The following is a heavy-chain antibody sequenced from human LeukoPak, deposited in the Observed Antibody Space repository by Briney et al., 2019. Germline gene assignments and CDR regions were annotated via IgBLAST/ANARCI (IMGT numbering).Heavy chain of an antibody. J-gene: IGHJ3*02. Sequence: GGSLRLSCAASGFTFSSYGMSWVRQAPGKGLEWGSAISGSGGSTYYADSVTGRFTISRDNSKNTLYLQMNSLRAEDTAVYYCADAQRSYIWGKGTMVPVSS. CDR3: ADAQRSYI. CDR2: ISGSGGST. V-gene: IGHV3-23*01. CDR1: GFTFSSYG. D-gene: IGHD1-26*01.